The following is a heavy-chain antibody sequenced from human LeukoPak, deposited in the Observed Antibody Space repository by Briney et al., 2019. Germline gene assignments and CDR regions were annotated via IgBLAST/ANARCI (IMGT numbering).Heavy chain of an antibody. D-gene: IGHD3-9*01. V-gene: IGHV1-18*01. CDR2: ISAYNGNT. Sequence: ASVKVSCKASGYTFTSYGISWVRQAPGQGLEWMGWISAYNGNTNYAQKLQGRVAMTTDTSTSTAYMELRSLRSDDTAVYYCASSYYDILTGYYPPENWGQGTLVTVSS. CDR3: ASSYYDILTGYYPPEN. J-gene: IGHJ4*02. CDR1: GYTFTSYG.